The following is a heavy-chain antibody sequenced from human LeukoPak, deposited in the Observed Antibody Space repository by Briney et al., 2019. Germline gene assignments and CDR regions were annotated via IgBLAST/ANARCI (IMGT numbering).Heavy chain of an antibody. CDR2: ISSSSSYI. CDR1: GFTFSSYS. Sequence: GSLRLSCAASGFTFSSYSMNWVRQAPGKGPEWVSSISSSSSYIYYADSVKGRFTISRDNAKNSLYLQMNSLRAEDTAVYYCASSLETTVTTCDWGQGTLVTVSS. V-gene: IGHV3-21*01. J-gene: IGHJ4*02. CDR3: ASSLETTVTTCD. D-gene: IGHD4-17*01.